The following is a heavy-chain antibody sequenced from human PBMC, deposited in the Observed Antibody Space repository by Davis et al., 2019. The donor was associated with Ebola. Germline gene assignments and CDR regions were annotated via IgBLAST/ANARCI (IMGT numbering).Heavy chain of an antibody. V-gene: IGHV4-59*01. D-gene: IGHD5-18*01. Sequence: SETLSLTCTVSGGSINSDYWSWIRQPPGQGLEWIGNMYYSGSASYNPSLKSRVTISVGTSKTQISLKMTSVTPADTAVYYCARASRGYTYGFFDLWGQGTLVTVSS. CDR1: GGSINSDY. CDR2: MYYSGSA. J-gene: IGHJ4*02. CDR3: ARASRGYTYGFFDL.